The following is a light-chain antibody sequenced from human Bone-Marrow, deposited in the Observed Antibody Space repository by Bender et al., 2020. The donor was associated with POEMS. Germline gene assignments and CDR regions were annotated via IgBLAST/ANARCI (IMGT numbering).Light chain of an antibody. CDR2: EVS. CDR3: SSYAGSNNVV. CDR1: SSDVGSYNL. V-gene: IGLV2-8*01. Sequence: QSALTQPASVSGSPGQSITISCTGTSSDVGSYNLVSWYQQHPGKAPKLMIYEVSKRPSGVPDRFSGSKSGNTASLTVSGLQADDEADYYCSSYAGSNNVVFGGGTKVTVL. J-gene: IGLJ2*01.